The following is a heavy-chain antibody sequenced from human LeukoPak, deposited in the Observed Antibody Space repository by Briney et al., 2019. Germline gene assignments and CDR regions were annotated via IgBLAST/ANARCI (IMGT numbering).Heavy chain of an antibody. CDR2: IDHGGGI. D-gene: IGHD6-19*01. Sequence: PSETLSLTCAVSGFSFSTIHYYWGWVRQPPGKGLEWIASIDHGGGIHCIPSLQSRLTISRDTSNNHFSLRRSSVTAADTAVYYCARVALYSSGLFDYWGQGTLVTVSS. V-gene: IGHV4-39*02. CDR1: GFSFSTIHYY. J-gene: IGHJ4*02. CDR3: ARVALYSSGLFDY.